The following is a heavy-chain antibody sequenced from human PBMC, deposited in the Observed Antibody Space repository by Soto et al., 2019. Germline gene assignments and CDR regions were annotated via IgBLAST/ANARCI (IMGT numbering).Heavy chain of an antibody. J-gene: IGHJ4*02. Sequence: PGGSLRLSCAASGFTFSSYSMNWVRQAPGKGLEWVSSISTTSSFIYSADSVKGRFTISRDNAKNSLYLQMNSLRAEDTAVYYCARRRITNFGVVTKFDYWGQGTLVTVSS. D-gene: IGHD3-3*01. V-gene: IGHV3-21*01. CDR3: ARRRITNFGVVTKFDY. CDR1: GFTFSSYS. CDR2: ISTTSSFI.